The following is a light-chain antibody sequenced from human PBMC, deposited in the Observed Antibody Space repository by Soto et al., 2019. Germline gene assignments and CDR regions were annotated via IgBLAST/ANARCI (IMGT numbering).Light chain of an antibody. CDR2: DVS. J-gene: IGLJ2*01. Sequence: QSALTQPASVSGSPGQSITISCTGTSSDVGGHNYVSWYQQHPGKAPKLMVYDVSNRPSGVSNRFSGSKSGNTASLTISGLQAEDEADYYCSSHTTSSTVVFGGGTKVTVL. V-gene: IGLV2-14*01. CDR3: SSHTTSSTVV. CDR1: SSDVGGHNY.